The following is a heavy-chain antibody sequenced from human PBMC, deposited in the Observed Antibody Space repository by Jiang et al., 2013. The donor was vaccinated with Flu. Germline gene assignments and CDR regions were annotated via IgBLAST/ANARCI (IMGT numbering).Heavy chain of an antibody. Sequence: PGESLRISCKGSGYSFYQLLDHLGAPDARERPGVDGEINPSNSDTNYSPSFQGHVTMSADKSVNTAYLQWSNLKASDTAIYYCARSYHCGSDCYLGYWGQGTLVTVSS. CDR3: ARSYHCGSDCYLGY. CDR2: NPSNSDT. CDR1: GYSFYQLL. V-gene: IGHV5-10-1*01. D-gene: IGHD2-21*02. J-gene: IGHJ4*02.